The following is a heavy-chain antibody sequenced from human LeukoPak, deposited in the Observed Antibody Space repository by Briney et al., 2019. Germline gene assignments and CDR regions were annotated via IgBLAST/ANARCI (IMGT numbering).Heavy chain of an antibody. CDR1: GLSVSSNY. J-gene: IGHJ6*02. CDR3: ARDRSGGFLWFGELLVGMDV. V-gene: IGHV3-53*01. CDR2: IYSGGDT. D-gene: IGHD3-10*01. Sequence: GGSLRLSCAASGLSVSSNYMSWVRQAPGKGLEWVSVIYSGGDTYYRDSVKGRFTISRDNSKNTLYLQMNSLRAEDTAVYYCARDRSGGFLWFGELLVGMDVWGQGTTVTVSS.